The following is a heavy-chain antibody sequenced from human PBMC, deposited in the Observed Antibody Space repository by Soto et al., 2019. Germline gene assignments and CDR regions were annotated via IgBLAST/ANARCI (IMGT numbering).Heavy chain of an antibody. CDR1: GGSISSSSYY. J-gene: IGHJ4*02. D-gene: IGHD1-1*01. CDR2: IYYSGST. Sequence: SETLSLTCPVSGGSISSSSYYWGWIRQPPGKGLEWIGSIYYSGSTYYNPSLKSRVTISVDTSKNQFSLKLSSVTAADTAVYYCARGYEFFDYWGQGTLVTVSS. CDR3: ARGYEFFDY. V-gene: IGHV4-39*07.